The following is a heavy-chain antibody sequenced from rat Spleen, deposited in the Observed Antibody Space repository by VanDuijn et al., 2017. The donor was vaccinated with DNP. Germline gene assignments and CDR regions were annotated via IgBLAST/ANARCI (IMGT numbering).Heavy chain of an antibody. J-gene: IGHJ2*01. D-gene: IGHD1-1*01. V-gene: IGHV5-29*01. CDR3: ARHYYSGDPYYFDY. CDR2: ISSDGSGT. Sequence: EVQLVESDGGLVQPGRSLKVSCAASGFTFSGYYMAWVRQAPTKGLEWVASISSDGSGTYYRASVKGRFTISRDNAKSSLYLQMNSLKSEDTATYYCARHYYSGDPYYFDYWGQGVMVTVSS. CDR1: GFTFSGYY.